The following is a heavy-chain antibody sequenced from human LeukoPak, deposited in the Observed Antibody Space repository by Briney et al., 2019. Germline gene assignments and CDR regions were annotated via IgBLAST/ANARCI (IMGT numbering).Heavy chain of an antibody. CDR3: ARGDSGWYLGLGFDY. CDR1: GGSISSYY. Sequence: PSETLSLTCTVSGGSISSYYWSWIRQPAGKGLEWIGRVYTSGNTNFNPSLKSRLTMSVDTSKNQFSLKLSSVTAADTAVYYCARGDSGWYLGLGFDYWGQGTLVTVSS. J-gene: IGHJ4*02. D-gene: IGHD6-19*01. CDR2: VYTSGNT. V-gene: IGHV4-4*07.